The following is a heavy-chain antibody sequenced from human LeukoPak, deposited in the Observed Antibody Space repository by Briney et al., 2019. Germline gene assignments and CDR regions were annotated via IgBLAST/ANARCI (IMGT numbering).Heavy chain of an antibody. J-gene: IGHJ3*02. V-gene: IGHV3-9*03. CDR1: GFTFDDHA. CDR2: ISWNSGNM. CDR3: AKDIGSVGYCSSTSCWGAFDI. D-gene: IGHD2-2*01. Sequence: GGSLRLSCAASGFTFDDHAMHWVRQAPGKGLEWVSGISWNSGNMGYADSVKGRFTISRDNAKNSLYLQMNSLRAEDMALYYCAKDIGSVGYCSSTSCWGAFDIWGQGTMVTVSS.